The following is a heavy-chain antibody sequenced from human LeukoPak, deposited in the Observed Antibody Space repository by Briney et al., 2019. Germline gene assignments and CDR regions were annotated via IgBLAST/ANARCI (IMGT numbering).Heavy chain of an antibody. D-gene: IGHD3-10*01. CDR2: ISGSGGST. CDR3: ARFLVRGVIYFDY. V-gene: IGHV3-23*01. J-gene: IGHJ4*02. Sequence: GGSLRLFCAASGFTFSSYAMSWVRQAPGKGREWVSAISGSGGSTYYADSVKGRFTISRDNSKNTLYLQMNSLRAEDTAVYYCARFLVRGVIYFDYWGQGTLVTVSS. CDR1: GFTFSSYA.